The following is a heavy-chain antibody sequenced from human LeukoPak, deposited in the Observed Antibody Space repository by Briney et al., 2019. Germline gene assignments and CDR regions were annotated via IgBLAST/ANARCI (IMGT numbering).Heavy chain of an antibody. D-gene: IGHD3-9*01. Sequence: GGSLRLSCAASGFTFNNAWMNWVRQAPGKGLEWVGRIKKRSDGGTTDYAAPVKDRFIISRDDSQDTLYLQMNTLKTEDTAVYYCTRDWYHAFDFWGQGTEVTVSS. V-gene: IGHV3-15*07. CDR1: GFTFNNAW. CDR2: IKKRSDGGTT. J-gene: IGHJ3*01. CDR3: TRDWYHAFDF.